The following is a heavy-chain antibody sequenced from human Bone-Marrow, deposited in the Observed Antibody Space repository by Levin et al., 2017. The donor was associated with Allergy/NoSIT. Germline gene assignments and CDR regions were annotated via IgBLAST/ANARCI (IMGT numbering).Heavy chain of an antibody. V-gene: IGHV3-7*01. Sequence: GGSLRLSCAASGFTFSSYWMSWVRQAPGKGLEWVANIKQDGSEKYYVDSVKGRFTISRDNAKNSLYLQMNSLRAEDTAVYYCARSNSGKASQFAGWGQGTLVTVSS. J-gene: IGHJ4*02. CDR3: ARSNSGKASQFAG. D-gene: IGHD4-23*01. CDR2: IKQDGSEK. CDR1: GFTFSSYW.